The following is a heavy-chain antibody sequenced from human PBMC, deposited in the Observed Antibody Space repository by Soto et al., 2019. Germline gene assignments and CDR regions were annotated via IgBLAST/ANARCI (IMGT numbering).Heavy chain of an antibody. CDR3: ARDGHFRELYWDIDL. D-gene: IGHD1-7*01. CDR2: IYTSGST. V-gene: IGHV4-4*07. J-gene: IGHJ2*01. CDR1: GGSISSYH. Sequence: SETLSLTGTVSGGSISSYHWSWIRQPAGKGLEWIGRIYTSGSTNYNPSLKSRVTMLVDTSKNQFSLKLSSVTAADTAVYYCARDGHFRELYWDIDLWGRGILV.